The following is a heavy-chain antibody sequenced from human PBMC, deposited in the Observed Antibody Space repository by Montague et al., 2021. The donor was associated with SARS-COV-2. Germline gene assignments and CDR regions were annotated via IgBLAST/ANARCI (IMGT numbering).Heavy chain of an antibody. V-gene: IGHV4-34*01. CDR2: IYNGGGINXSGST. CDR3: ARRGQYRRHLAH. D-gene: IGHD1-14*01. Sequence: SETLSLTCAVSSASFSPYYCTCLRQSPGRGLEWIGDIYNGGGINXSGSTNYNPSPKNPVTISADTSKNQFSLTLTSVTAGDTTAYYCARRGQYRRHLAHWGQGTLVTVSS. J-gene: IGHJ4*02. CDR1: SASFSPYY.